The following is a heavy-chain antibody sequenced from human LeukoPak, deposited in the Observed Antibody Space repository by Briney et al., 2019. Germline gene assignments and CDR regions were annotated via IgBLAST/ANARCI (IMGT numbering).Heavy chain of an antibody. J-gene: IGHJ4*02. D-gene: IGHD6-13*01. CDR1: GYTFTGYY. CDR2: INPNSGGT. V-gene: IGHV1-2*06. CDR3: ARGAAVGQTRDY. Sequence: ASVKVSCKAAGYTFTGYYMFWVRQAPGQGLEWMGRINPNSGGTNYAQKFQGRVTMTRDTSISTAYMELSSLRSDDTAVYYCARGAAVGQTRDYWGQGTLVTVSS.